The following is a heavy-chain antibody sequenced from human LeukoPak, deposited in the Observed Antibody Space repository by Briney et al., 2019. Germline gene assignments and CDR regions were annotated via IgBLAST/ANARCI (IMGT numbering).Heavy chain of an antibody. J-gene: IGHJ4*02. D-gene: IGHD2-21*02. Sequence: GGSLRLSCAASGFTFTTYNMNWVRQTPGKALEWVSIISSSNYINYADSVKGRFTISRDNAKNSLYLQMDSLRAEDTAVYYCARARDNYFDYWGQGTLVTVSS. V-gene: IGHV3-21*01. CDR2: ISSSNYI. CDR3: ARARDNYFDY. CDR1: GFTFTTYN.